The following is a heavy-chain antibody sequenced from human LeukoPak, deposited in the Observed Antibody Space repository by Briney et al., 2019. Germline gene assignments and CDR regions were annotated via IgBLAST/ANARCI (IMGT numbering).Heavy chain of an antibody. V-gene: IGHV4-39*07. CDR3: ARKVRLEWSYYYYYYMDV. J-gene: IGHJ6*03. CDR1: GGSISSSSYY. Sequence: PSETLSLTCTVSGGSISSSSYYWGWIRQPPGKGLEWIGEINHSGGTNYNPSLKSRVTISVDTSKNQFSLKLSSVTAADTAVYYCARKVRLEWSYYYYYYMDVWGKGTTVTVSS. CDR2: INHSGGT. D-gene: IGHD3-3*01.